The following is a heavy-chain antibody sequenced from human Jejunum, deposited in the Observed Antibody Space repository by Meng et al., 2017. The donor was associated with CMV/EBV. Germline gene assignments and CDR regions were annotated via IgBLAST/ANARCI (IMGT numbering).Heavy chain of an antibody. D-gene: IGHD5-12*01. CDR1: GYTFTGYY. CDR2: IDPYTGGT. V-gene: IGHV1-2*02. Sequence: SGYTFTGYYMHWVRQAPGQGLEWMGWIDPYTGGTNYAQKFQGRVTLTRDTSNSTAYMELSSLESHDTAVYYCATSSSGFDFWTDNWGQGTLVTVSS. CDR3: ATSSSGFDFWTDN. J-gene: IGHJ4*02.